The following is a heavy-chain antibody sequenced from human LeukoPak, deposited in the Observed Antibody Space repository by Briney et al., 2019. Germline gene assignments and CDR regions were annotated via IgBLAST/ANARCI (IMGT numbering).Heavy chain of an antibody. CDR3: ASTFGLGAF. V-gene: IGHV3-7*05. CDR2: TKQDGSEK. D-gene: IGHD3/OR15-3a*01. Sequence: GGSLRLSCAASGFTFSTYWMSWVRQAPGKGLEWVANTKQDGSEKNYVDSVKGRFTISRDNAKNSLYLQMNSLRAEDTAVYYCASTFGLGAFWGQGTLVTVSS. CDR1: GFTFSTYW. J-gene: IGHJ4*02.